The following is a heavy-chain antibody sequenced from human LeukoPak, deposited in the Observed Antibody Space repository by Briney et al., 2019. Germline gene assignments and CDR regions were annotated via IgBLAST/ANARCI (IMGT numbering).Heavy chain of an antibody. CDR1: GGSFSGYY. Sequence: SETLSLTCAVYGGSFSGYYWSWVRQPPGKGLEWIGEINHSGSTNYNPSLKSRVTISVDTSKNQFSLKLTSVTAADTAVYYCAKVSDRDSSGYYWGFEYWGQGTLVTVSS. J-gene: IGHJ4*02. CDR2: INHSGST. CDR3: AKVSDRDSSGYYWGFEY. V-gene: IGHV4-34*01. D-gene: IGHD3-22*01.